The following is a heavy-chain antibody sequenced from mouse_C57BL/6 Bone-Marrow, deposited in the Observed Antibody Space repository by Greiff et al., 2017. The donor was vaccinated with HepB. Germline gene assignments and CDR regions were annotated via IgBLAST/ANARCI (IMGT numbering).Heavy chain of an antibody. CDR2: IDPNSGGT. J-gene: IGHJ2*01. CDR3: ARRFPDYYGSSYFDY. D-gene: IGHD1-1*01. Sequence: QVQLQQPGAELVKPGASVELSCKASGYTFTSYWMHWVKQRPGRGLEWIGRIDPNSGGTKYNEKFKSKATLTVDKPSSTAYMQLSSLTSEDSAVYYCARRFPDYYGSSYFDYWGQGTTLTVSS. V-gene: IGHV1-72*01. CDR1: GYTFTSYW.